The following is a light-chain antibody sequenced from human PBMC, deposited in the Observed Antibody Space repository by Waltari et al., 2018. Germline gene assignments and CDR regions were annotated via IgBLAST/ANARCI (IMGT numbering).Light chain of an antibody. V-gene: IGLV1-40*01. CDR2: ETT. CDR1: SSNIGAGYY. Sequence: QSVLTQPPSASGAPGQRVTISCTGRSSNIGAGYYVSWYQQFPRTDPKLLIYETTQRPSGASDRFSGSKSCTSASLTITGLQSEDEADYYCSAWDSSLSIVLFGGGTRLTVL. CDR3: SAWDSSLSIVL. J-gene: IGLJ2*01.